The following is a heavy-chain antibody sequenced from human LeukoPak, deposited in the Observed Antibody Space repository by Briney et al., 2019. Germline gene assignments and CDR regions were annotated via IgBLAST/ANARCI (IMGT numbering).Heavy chain of an antibody. V-gene: IGHV3-23*01. CDR1: GFTFSSSG. J-gene: IGHJ4*02. CDR2: ISGSVDNT. CDR3: AKMQGYFDY. Sequence: TGGSLRLSCAASGFTFSSSGLSWVRQAPGKGLEWVSAISGSVDNTYYADSVKGRFTISRDNSKNTVYLQMNSLRAEDTAVYYCAKMQGYFDYWGQGTLVTVSS.